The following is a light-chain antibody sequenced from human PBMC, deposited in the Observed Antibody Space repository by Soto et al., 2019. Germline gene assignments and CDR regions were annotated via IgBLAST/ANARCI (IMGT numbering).Light chain of an antibody. CDR1: QDINSF. CDR2: DAS. V-gene: IGKV1-33*01. J-gene: IGKJ5*01. CDR3: EQYDSLPGT. Sequence: DIQVTQSPSSLSVSVGDRVTITCRASQDINSFLNWYQQKPGKAPKLLICDASHLETGVPSRFSGSQSGTDFTFTIPSLQPEDIATYYCEQYDSLPGTFGQGTRLEVK.